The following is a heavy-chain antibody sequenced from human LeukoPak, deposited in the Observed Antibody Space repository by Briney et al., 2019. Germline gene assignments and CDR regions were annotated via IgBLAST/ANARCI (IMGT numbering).Heavy chain of an antibody. Sequence: SSETLSLTCTVSGGSISSHYWIWIRQPPGKGLEWIGYIYYSGSTNYNPSRKSRVTISVEPSKNQFSLKLSSVTAADTAVYYCAREGYYDSSGYLIDSWGQGTLVTVSS. CDR3: AREGYYDSSGYLIDS. CDR2: IYYSGST. CDR1: GGSISSHY. V-gene: IGHV4-59*11. D-gene: IGHD3-22*01. J-gene: IGHJ4*02.